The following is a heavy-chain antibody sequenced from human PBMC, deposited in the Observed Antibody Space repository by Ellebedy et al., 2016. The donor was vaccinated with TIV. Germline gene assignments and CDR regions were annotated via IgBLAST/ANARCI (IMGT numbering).Heavy chain of an antibody. CDR2: TYYSGST. J-gene: IGHJ4*02. D-gene: IGHD6-13*01. Sequence: MPSETLSLTCTVPGGPISRGSYYWNWIRQYPGKGLEWIGYTYYSGSTYYNPSLKSRVNVSVDTSKNQFSLKLSSVTAADTAVYYCARGKFAAAGIDYWGQGTLVTVSS. CDR3: ARGKFAAAGIDY. CDR1: GGPISRGSYY. V-gene: IGHV4-31*03.